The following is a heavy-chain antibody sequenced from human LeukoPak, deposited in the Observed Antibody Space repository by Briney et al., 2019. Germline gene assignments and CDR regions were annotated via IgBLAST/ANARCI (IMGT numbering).Heavy chain of an antibody. V-gene: IGHV1-18*01. J-gene: IGHJ4*02. CDR2: ISAYNGNT. Sequence: ASVKVSCKASGYTFTSYGISWVRQAPGQGLEWMGWISAYNGNTNYAQKLQGRVTMTTDTSTSTAYMELRSLRSDDTAVYYCARDRGYYDFWSGYPVGYFGYWGQGTLVTVSS. CDR1: GYTFTSYG. CDR3: ARDRGYYDFWSGYPVGYFGY. D-gene: IGHD3-3*01.